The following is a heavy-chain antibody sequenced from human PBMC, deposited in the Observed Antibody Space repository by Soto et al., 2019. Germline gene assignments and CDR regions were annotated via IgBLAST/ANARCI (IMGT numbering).Heavy chain of an antibody. Sequence: SETLSLTCAVYGGSFSGYYWSWIRPPPGKGLEWIGEINHSGSTNYNPSLKSRVTISVDTSKNQFSLKLSSVTAADTAVYYCARVRLGSSWYGWPHKNNWFDPWGQGTLVTVSS. D-gene: IGHD6-13*01. CDR3: ARVRLGSSWYGWPHKNNWFDP. CDR1: GGSFSGYY. V-gene: IGHV4-34*01. CDR2: INHSGST. J-gene: IGHJ5*02.